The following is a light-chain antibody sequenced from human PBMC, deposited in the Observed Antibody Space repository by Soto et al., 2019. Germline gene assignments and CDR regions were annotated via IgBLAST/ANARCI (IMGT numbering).Light chain of an antibody. J-gene: IGKJ1*01. V-gene: IGKV3-20*01. Sequence: EIEFTQSPRTLSPSPGERATLSCRASQSVSNNSLAWYQQKPGQAPRLVIYGASSRATGIPDRFSASGSGTDFTLTISRLEPEDFAVYYCQHFGSSRRTFGQGTKVDIK. CDR3: QHFGSSRRT. CDR2: GAS. CDR1: QSVSNNS.